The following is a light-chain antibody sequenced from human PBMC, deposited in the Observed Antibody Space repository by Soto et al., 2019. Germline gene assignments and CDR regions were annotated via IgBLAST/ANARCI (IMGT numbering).Light chain of an antibody. Sequence: EIVMTQSPATLSVSPGERATLSCRASQSVSSNLAWYQQKFGQAPRLLIHGASTRATGIPARFSGSGSGTEFTLTISSLQSEDFALYYCQQYNNWPPYTFGQGTKLEIK. CDR2: GAS. CDR3: QQYNNWPPYT. CDR1: QSVSSN. J-gene: IGKJ2*01. V-gene: IGKV3-15*01.